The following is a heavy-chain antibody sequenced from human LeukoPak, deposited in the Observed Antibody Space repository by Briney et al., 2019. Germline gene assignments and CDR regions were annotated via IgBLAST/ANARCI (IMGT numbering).Heavy chain of an antibody. CDR3: ARAILSGYPDS. CDR2: IYYSGST. J-gene: IGHJ4*02. Sequence: SETLSLTCTVSGYSISNGYYWGWIRQPPGKGLEWIGYIYYSGSTNYNPSLKSRVTISLDTSKNQFSLKLSSVTAADTAVYYCARAILSGYPDSWGQGTLVIVFS. D-gene: IGHD3-3*01. CDR1: GYSISNGYY. V-gene: IGHV4-61*01.